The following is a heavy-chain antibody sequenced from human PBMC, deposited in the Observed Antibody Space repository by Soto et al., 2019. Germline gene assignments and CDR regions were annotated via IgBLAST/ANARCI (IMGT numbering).Heavy chain of an antibody. D-gene: IGHD3-22*01. J-gene: IGHJ4*02. CDR2: LSGASGSP. CDR1: VFTFNNYA. Sequence: PWWSLRLSCSASVFTFNNYAMFWFRRAPGEGLQWVSTLSGASGSPYYADSVKGRLTVSRDSSKNTLYLQMDTLRAEDTAVYYCAKGAYDSHRSSTDFWGQGTLVTVSS. V-gene: IGHV3-23*01. CDR3: AKGAYDSHRSSTDF.